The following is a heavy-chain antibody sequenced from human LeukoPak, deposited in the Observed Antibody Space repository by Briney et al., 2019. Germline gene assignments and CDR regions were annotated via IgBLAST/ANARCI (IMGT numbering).Heavy chain of an antibody. V-gene: IGHV4-30-4*08. CDR3: ARDRGYSSGWPFDY. CDR1: GGSISSGDYY. CDR2: IYYSGST. Sequence: PSETLSLTCTVSGGSISSGDYYWSWIRQPPGKGLEWIGYIYYSGSTYYNPSLKSRVTISVDTSKNQFSLKLSSVTAADTAVYYCARDRGYSSGWPFDYWGRGTLVTVSS. J-gene: IGHJ4*02. D-gene: IGHD6-19*01.